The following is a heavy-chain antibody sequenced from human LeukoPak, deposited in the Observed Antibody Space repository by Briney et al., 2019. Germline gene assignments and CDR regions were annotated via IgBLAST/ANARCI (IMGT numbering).Heavy chain of an antibody. Sequence: PGGSLRLSCAASGFIVSSRYMSWVRQAPGKGLEWVSAIYSGVGTNSADSVKGRFTTSRDNSRNTLYLQMNSLRAEDTAVYYCARGYSSGWYGYFWYGMDVWGQGTTVTVSS. D-gene: IGHD6-19*01. CDR3: ARGYSSGWYGYFWYGMDV. J-gene: IGHJ6*02. V-gene: IGHV3-53*01. CDR1: GFIVSSRY. CDR2: IYSGVGT.